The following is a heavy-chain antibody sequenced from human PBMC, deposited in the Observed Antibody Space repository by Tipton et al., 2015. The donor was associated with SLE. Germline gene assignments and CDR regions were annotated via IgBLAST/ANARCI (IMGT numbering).Heavy chain of an antibody. CDR3: ARRGSGWFFDY. Sequence: LRLSCTVSGGSISSSNYYWGWIRQPPGKGLEWIGSIYYSGSGSTYYNPSLKSRVTISVDTSKNQFSLNLSSVTAADTAVYYCARRGSGWFFDYWGQGTLVTSPQ. D-gene: IGHD6-19*01. CDR2: IYYSGSGST. CDR1: GGSISSSNYY. J-gene: IGHJ4*02. V-gene: IGHV4-39*01.